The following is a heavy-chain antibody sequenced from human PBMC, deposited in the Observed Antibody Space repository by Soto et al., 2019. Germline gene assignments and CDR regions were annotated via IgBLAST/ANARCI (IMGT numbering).Heavy chain of an antibody. V-gene: IGHV3-23*01. D-gene: IGHD6-19*01. CDR1: GFTFSSYA. J-gene: IGHJ6*02. Sequence: GGSLRLSCAASGFTFSSYAMSWVRQAPGKGLEWVSAISGSGGSTYYADSVKGRFTISRDNSKNTLYLQMNSLRAEDTAVYYCAQLAVADTVSYYYYGMDVWGQGTTVTVSS. CDR3: AQLAVADTVSYYYYGMDV. CDR2: ISGSGGST.